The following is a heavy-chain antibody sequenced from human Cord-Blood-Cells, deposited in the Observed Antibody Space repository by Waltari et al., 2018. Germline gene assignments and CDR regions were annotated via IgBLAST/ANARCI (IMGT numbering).Heavy chain of an antibody. J-gene: IGHJ3*02. Sequence: EVQLVESGGGLVQPGGSLSLSCAASGFTSSSYWMSWVRQAPGKGLEWVANIKQDGSEKYYVDSVKGRFTISRDNAKNSLYLQMNSLRAEDTAVYYCARESSYDAFDIWGQGTMVTVSS. D-gene: IGHD6-13*01. CDR1: GFTSSSYW. CDR3: ARESSYDAFDI. CDR2: IKQDGSEK. V-gene: IGHV3-7*01.